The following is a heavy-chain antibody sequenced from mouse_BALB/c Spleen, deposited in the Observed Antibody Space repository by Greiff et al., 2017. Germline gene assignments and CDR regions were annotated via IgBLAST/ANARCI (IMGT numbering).Heavy chain of an antibody. Sequence: EVKLVESGGGLVQPGGSRKLSCAASGFTFSSFGMHWVRQAPEKGLEWVAYISSGSSTIYYADTVKGRFTISRDNPKNTLFLQMTRLRSEDTAMYYCARSNDGSKDAMDYWGQGTSVTVSS. V-gene: IGHV5-17*02. CDR3: ARSNDGSKDAMDY. CDR2: ISSGSSTI. CDR1: GFTFSSFG. J-gene: IGHJ4*01. D-gene: IGHD1-1*01.